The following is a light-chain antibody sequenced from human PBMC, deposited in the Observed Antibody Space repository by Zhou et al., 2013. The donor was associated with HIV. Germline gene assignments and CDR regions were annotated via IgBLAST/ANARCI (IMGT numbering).Light chain of an antibody. CDR3: QQYGSAPST. CDR1: QSVSSTF. Sequence: ETVLTQSPGTLSLLPGERATLSCRASQSVSSTFLAWYQQKPGQAPRLLIYGASSRATGVPDRFSGSGSGTDFTLTISRLEPEDFAVYYCQQYGSAPSTFGGGTKVEIK. CDR2: GAS. V-gene: IGKV3-20*01. J-gene: IGKJ4*01.